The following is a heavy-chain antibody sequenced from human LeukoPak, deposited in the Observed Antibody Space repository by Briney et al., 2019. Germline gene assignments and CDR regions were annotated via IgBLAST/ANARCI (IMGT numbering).Heavy chain of an antibody. D-gene: IGHD1-1*01. V-gene: IGHV1-69*13. Sequence: SVTVSCKASGGTFSSYAISWVRQAPGQGLEWMGGIIPIFGTANYAQKFQGRVTITADESTSTAYMELSSLRSEDTAVYYCANNWNGPFLDAFDIWGQGTMVTVSS. J-gene: IGHJ3*02. CDR2: IIPIFGTA. CDR1: GGTFSSYA. CDR3: ANNWNGPFLDAFDI.